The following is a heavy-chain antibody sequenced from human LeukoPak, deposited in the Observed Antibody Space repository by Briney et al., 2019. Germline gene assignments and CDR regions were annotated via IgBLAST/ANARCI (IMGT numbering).Heavy chain of an antibody. CDR3: ARGWSGYGGYFDY. Sequence: SETLSLTCTVSGGSISSGDNYWSWIRQPPGKGLEWIGYIYYSGSTYYNPSLKRRVTISVDTSKNQISLKLSSVTAADTAVYYCARGWSGYGGYFDYWGQGTLVTVSS. D-gene: IGHD5-12*01. V-gene: IGHV4-30-4*01. J-gene: IGHJ4*02. CDR2: IYYSGST. CDR1: GGSISSGDNY.